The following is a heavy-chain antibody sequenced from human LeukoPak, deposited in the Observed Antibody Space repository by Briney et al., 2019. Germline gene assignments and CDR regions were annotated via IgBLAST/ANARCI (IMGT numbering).Heavy chain of an antibody. V-gene: IGHV3-23*01. CDR3: AKKVPANWGSYFDY. CDR2: ISGSGDGT. J-gene: IGHJ4*02. D-gene: IGHD7-27*01. Sequence: PGGSLRLSCAASGFTFSSYAMSWVRQAPGKGLEWVSAISGSGDGTYSTDSVKGRFTISRDNSKNTLYLQTNSLRAEDTAVYYCAKKVPANWGSYFDYWGQGTLVTVSS. CDR1: GFTFSSYA.